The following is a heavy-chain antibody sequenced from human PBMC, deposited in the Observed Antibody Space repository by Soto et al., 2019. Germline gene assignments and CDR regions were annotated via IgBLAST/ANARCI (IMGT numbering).Heavy chain of an antibody. V-gene: IGHV4-59*08. Sequence: QVPLQESGPGLVKPSETLSLSCTVSGGSISSYYWSWIRQTPEKGLEGIGYVNDNWGSNYNPSLTSRVPISLDPSTRQFSLKVTAVTATEPGVYYCVRQGFGALPGLVDVWGQGTTVIVSS. CDR2: VNDNWGS. CDR3: VRQGFGALPGLVDV. J-gene: IGHJ6*02. CDR1: GGSISSYY. D-gene: IGHD3-10*01.